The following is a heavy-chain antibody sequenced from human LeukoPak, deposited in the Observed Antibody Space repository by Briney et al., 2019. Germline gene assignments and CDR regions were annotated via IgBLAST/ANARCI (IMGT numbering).Heavy chain of an antibody. V-gene: IGHV5-51*01. Sequence: GESLKISCKGSGYSFTSYWFGWVRQMPGKGLEWMGIIYPADSDTRYSPSFQGQVTISADKSSSTAYLQWSSLKASDTAMYYCARHRSMVRVDYWGQGTLVTVSS. J-gene: IGHJ4*02. CDR1: GYSFTSYW. CDR3: ARHRSMVRVDY. CDR2: IYPADSDT. D-gene: IGHD3-10*01.